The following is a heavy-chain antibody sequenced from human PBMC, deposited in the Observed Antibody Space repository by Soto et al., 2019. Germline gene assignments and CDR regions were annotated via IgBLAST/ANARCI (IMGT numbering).Heavy chain of an antibody. CDR1: GGSFSGYY. CDR2: INHSGST. V-gene: IGHV4-34*01. J-gene: IGHJ6*03. CDR3: ARAGPKVLGGYCSSTGCDRGYYYYYYMDV. Sequence: QVQLQQWGAGLLKPSETLSLTCAVYGGSFSGYYWSWIRQPPGKGLEWIGEINHSGSTNYNPSLKSRVTKSVDPAKNQVSLKLSSVTAADRAVYYCARAGPKVLGGYCSSTGCDRGYYYYYYMDVWGKGATVTVSS. D-gene: IGHD2-2*01.